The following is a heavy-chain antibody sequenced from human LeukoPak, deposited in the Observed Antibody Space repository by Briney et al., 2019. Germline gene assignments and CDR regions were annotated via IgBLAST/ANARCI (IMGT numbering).Heavy chain of an antibody. CDR2: IYDSGST. D-gene: IGHD6-13*01. Sequence: PSETLSLTCTVSGGSIRSSYYYWGWIRQPPGKGLEWIGSIYDSGSTNYNPSLKCRVTISVDTSKNQFSLELSSVTAADTAVYYCARERRYSSSRYYYYGMDVWGQGTTVTVSS. J-gene: IGHJ6*02. CDR3: ARERRYSSSRYYYYGMDV. CDR1: GGSIRSSYYY. V-gene: IGHV4-39*07.